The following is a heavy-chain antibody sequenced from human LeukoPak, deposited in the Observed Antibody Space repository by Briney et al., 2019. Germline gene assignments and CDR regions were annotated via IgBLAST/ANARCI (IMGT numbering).Heavy chain of an antibody. V-gene: IGHV3-33*06. CDR2: IWHDGSDK. CDR1: GFTFRNHG. CDR3: AKDRYCGGDCYSLSWFDP. D-gene: IGHD2-21*02. Sequence: GGSLRLSCATSGFTFRNHGMHWVRQAPGKGLEWVAVIWHDGSDKYYADSVRGRFTISRDNSKNTLYLQMNSLRAEDTAVYYCAKDRYCGGDCYSLSWFDPWGQGTLVTVSS. J-gene: IGHJ5*02.